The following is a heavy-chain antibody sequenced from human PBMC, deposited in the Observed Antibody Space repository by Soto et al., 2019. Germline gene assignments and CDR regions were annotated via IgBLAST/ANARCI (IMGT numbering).Heavy chain of an antibody. D-gene: IGHD6-19*01. CDR1: GFTFSSYG. Sequence: GGSLRLSCAASGFTFSSYGMHWVRQAPGKGLEWVAVIWYDGSNKYYADSVKGRFTTSRDNSKNTLYLQMNSLRAEDTAVYYCARDYSSGWAGAFDIWGQGTMVTVSS. V-gene: IGHV3-33*01. CDR2: IWYDGSNK. J-gene: IGHJ3*02. CDR3: ARDYSSGWAGAFDI.